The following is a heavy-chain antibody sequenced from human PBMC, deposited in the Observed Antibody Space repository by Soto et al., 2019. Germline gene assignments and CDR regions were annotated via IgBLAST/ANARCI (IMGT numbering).Heavy chain of an antibody. CDR1: GFTFSSYG. CDR2: IWYDGSNK. Sequence: QVQLVESGGGVVQPGRSLRLSCAASGFTFSSYGMHWVRQAPGKGLEWVAVIWYDGSNKYYADSVKGRFTISRDNSKNTLYLQMNSLRAEDTAVYYCARAVRSGYDINHFDYWGQGTLVTVSS. J-gene: IGHJ4*02. V-gene: IGHV3-33*01. D-gene: IGHD5-12*01. CDR3: ARAVRSGYDINHFDY.